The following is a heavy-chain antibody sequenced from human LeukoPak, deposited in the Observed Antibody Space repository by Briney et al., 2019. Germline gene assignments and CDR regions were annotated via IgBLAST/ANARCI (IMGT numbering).Heavy chain of an antibody. D-gene: IGHD1-26*01. CDR3: AREDSGSYPYFDY. J-gene: IGHJ4*02. V-gene: IGHV1-2*02. Sequence: GASVKVSCKASGYTFTGYYMHWVRQAPGQGLEWMGWINPNSGGTNYAQKFQGRVTMTRDTSISTAYMELSRLRSDDTAVYYCAREDSGSYPYFDYWGQGTLVTVSS. CDR1: GYTFTGYY. CDR2: INPNSGGT.